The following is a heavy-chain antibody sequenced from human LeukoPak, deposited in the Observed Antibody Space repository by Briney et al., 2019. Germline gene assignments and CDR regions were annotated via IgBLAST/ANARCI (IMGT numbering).Heavy chain of an antibody. Sequence: PSETLSLTCTVSGGSISSYYWSWIRPPPGKGLEWIGYIYFSGSTTYNPSLKSRVTISVDTSKNQISLKLSSVTAADTAVYFCARFRLRGGSLDFDYWGQGTLVTVSS. D-gene: IGHD1-26*01. J-gene: IGHJ4*02. V-gene: IGHV4-59*01. CDR2: IYFSGST. CDR3: ARFRLRGGSLDFDY. CDR1: GGSISSYY.